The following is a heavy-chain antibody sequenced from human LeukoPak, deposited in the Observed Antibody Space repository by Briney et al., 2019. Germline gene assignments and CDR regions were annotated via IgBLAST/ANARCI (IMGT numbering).Heavy chain of an antibody. V-gene: IGHV3-11*04. D-gene: IGHD6-6*01. CDR2: ISSSGSTI. Sequence: GGSLRLSCAASGFTFSDYYMSWIRQAPGKGLEWVSYISSSGSTIYYADSVKGRFTISRDNSKNTLYLQMSSLRAEDTAVYYCARDERYSSSSPYYYYYMDVWGKGTTVTVSS. J-gene: IGHJ6*03. CDR3: ARDERYSSSSPYYYYYMDV. CDR1: GFTFSDYY.